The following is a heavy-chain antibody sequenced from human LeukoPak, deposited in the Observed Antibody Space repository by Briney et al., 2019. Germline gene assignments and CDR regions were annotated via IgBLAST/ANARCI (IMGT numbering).Heavy chain of an antibody. J-gene: IGHJ3*01. Sequence: SETLSLTCAVSEMSISAYYWNCIRQSPPKGRQEIGESNYGRSTKYTPSLEGRRTILIDTTKNQLSLKLTTVTTADTAAFYCVRGFPPGSGLRGSQAFDLWGQRTMVTVSS. CDR2: SNYGRST. V-gene: IGHV4-34*01. CDR3: VRGFPPGSGLRGSQAFDL. CDR1: EMSISAYY. D-gene: IGHD6-19*01.